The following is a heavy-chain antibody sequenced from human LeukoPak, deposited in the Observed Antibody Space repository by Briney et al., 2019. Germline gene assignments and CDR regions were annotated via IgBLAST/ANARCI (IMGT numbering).Heavy chain of an antibody. D-gene: IGHD3-3*01. V-gene: IGHV4-61*02. CDR2: IYTSGST. J-gene: IGHJ5*02. Sequence: SQTLSLTCTVSGGSISSGSYYWSWTRQPAGKGLEWIGRIYTSGSTNYNPSLKSRVTISVDTSKNQFSLKLSSVTAADTAVYYCARDTYDFWSGYSKNWSDPWGQGTLVTVSS. CDR3: ARDTYDFWSGYSKNWSDP. CDR1: GGSISSGSYY.